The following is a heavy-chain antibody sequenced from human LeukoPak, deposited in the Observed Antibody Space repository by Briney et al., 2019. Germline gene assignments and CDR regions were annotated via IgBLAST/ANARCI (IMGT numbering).Heavy chain of an antibody. D-gene: IGHD3-16*01. J-gene: IGHJ4*02. CDR1: GGSISSGGYS. Sequence: SQTLSLTCAVSGGSISSGGYSWSWIRQPPGKGLEWIGYIYYSGSTYYNPSLKSRVTISVDTSKNQFSLKLSSVTAADTAVYYCAGGLGQLDYWGQGTLVTVSP. CDR3: AGGLGQLDY. CDR2: IYYSGST. V-gene: IGHV4-30-4*07.